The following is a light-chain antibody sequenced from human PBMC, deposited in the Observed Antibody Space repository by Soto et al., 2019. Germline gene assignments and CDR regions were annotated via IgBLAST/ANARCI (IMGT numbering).Light chain of an antibody. J-gene: IGKJ1*01. V-gene: IGKV3-15*01. Sequence: EIVMTQSPATLSVSPGEGATLSCRASQSVSSNLAWYQQKPGQAPRLLIYGASTRATGIPARFSGSGSGTDFTLTIGRLEPEDFAVYYCQQYGSSGTFGQGTKVDI. CDR1: QSVSSN. CDR3: QQYGSSGT. CDR2: GAS.